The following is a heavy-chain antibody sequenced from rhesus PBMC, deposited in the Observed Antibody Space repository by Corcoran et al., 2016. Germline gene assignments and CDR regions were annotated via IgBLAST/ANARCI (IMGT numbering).Heavy chain of an antibody. CDR1: GYTFTDYY. Sequence: EVQLVQSGAEVKKPGASVKISCKASGYTFTDYYLHWVRQAPGKGLEWMGRIDPEAGEKIHAQKFQDKVTITAYTATDTAYMELSSLRSEDTAVYYCATRGGWTYFDYWGQGVLVTGSS. D-gene: IGHD6-37*01. V-gene: IGHV1-111*02. CDR3: ATRGGWTYFDY. CDR2: IDPEAGEK. J-gene: IGHJ4*01.